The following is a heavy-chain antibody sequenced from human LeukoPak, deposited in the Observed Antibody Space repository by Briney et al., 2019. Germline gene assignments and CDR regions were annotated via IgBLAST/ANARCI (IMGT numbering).Heavy chain of an antibody. Sequence: PGGSLRLSCAASGFTFSTYNMNWVRQAPGKGLVWVSRINNKGTETVYADPVKGRFTISRDNAKNTLYLQMNSLRAEDTAIYYCVRGSFGPDIWGQGTMVTVSS. V-gene: IGHV3-74*01. CDR2: INNKGTET. D-gene: IGHD3/OR15-3a*01. J-gene: IGHJ3*02. CDR1: GFTFSTYN. CDR3: VRGSFGPDI.